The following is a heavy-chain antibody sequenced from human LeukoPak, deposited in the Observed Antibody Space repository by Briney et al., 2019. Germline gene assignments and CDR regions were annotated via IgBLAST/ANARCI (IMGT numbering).Heavy chain of an antibody. J-gene: IGHJ4*02. CDR2: ISYDGSNK. CDR1: GFTFSSYA. CDR3: AKDLSKGLLYRRGMYYFDY. V-gene: IGHV3-30*04. Sequence: GGSLRLSCAAPGFTFSSYAMHWVRQAPGKGLEWVAVISYDGSNKYYADSVKGRFTISRDNSKNTLYLQMNSLRAEDTAVYYCAKDLSKGLLYRRGMYYFDYWGQGTLVTVSS. D-gene: IGHD3-10*01.